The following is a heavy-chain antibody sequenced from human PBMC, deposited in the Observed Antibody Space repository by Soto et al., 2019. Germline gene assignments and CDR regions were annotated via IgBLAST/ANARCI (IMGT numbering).Heavy chain of an antibody. CDR1: GFTFSSYW. CDR3: AREGPSGRFLEWLTSGYGMDV. CDR2: INSDGSST. J-gene: IGHJ6*02. D-gene: IGHD3-3*01. Sequence: LRLSCAASGFTFSSYWMHWVRQAPGKGLVWVSRINSDGSSTSYADSVKGRFTISRDNAKNTLYLQMNSLRAEDTAVYYCAREGPSGRFLEWLTSGYGMDVWGQGTTVTVSS. V-gene: IGHV3-74*01.